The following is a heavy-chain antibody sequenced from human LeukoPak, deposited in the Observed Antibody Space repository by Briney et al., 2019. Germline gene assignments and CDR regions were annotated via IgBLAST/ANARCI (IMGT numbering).Heavy chain of an antibody. V-gene: IGHV4-59*01. CDR2: IYYSGST. CDR3: ARQLRKNYYGSGSYVEDWFDP. D-gene: IGHD3-10*01. Sequence: PSETLSLTCTVSGGSISSYYWSWIRQPPGKGLEWIGYIYYSGSTNYNPSLKSRVTISVDTSKNQFSLKLSSVTAADTAVYYCARQLRKNYYGSGSYVEDWFDPWGQGTLVTVSS. J-gene: IGHJ5*02. CDR1: GGSISSYY.